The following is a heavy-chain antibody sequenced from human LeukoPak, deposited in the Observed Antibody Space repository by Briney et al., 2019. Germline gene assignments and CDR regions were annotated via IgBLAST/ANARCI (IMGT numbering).Heavy chain of an antibody. CDR1: GYTFTSYC. CDR2: IDPSGGST. J-gene: IGHJ5*02. Sequence: GASVKVSCKASGYTFTSYCMHWVRLAPGQGLELMGIIDPSGGSTSYAQKFQGRVTMTRAMSTSTVYMELSRLRSEHTAVYYCAREYSGSYLYNWFDPWGQGTLVTVSS. V-gene: IGHV1-46*01. CDR3: AREYSGSYLYNWFDP. D-gene: IGHD1-26*01.